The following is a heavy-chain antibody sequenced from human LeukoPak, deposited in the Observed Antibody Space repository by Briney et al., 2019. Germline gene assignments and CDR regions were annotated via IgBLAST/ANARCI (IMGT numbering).Heavy chain of an antibody. CDR1: GFTFSSYW. V-gene: IGHV3-74*01. D-gene: IGHD6-19*01. J-gene: IGHJ4*02. Sequence: GGSLRLSCAASGFTFSSYWMHWVRHAPGKGLVWVSRINSDGSTTSYADSVKGRFTISRDNAKNTLYLQMNSLKTEDTAVYYCTTAMGEWLVLVIDDYWGQGTLVTVSS. CDR3: TTAMGEWLVLVIDDY. CDR2: INSDGSTT.